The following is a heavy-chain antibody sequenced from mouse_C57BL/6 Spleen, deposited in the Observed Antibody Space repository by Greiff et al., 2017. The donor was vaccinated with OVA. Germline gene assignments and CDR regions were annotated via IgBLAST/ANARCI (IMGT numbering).Heavy chain of an antibody. V-gene: IGHV5-9-1*02. CDR3: TRDRDGYYYFDY. J-gene: IGHJ2*01. CDR1: GFTFSSYA. D-gene: IGHD2-3*01. Sequence: EVQGVESGEGLVKPGGSLKLSCAASGFTFSSYAMSWVRQTPEKRLEWVAYISSGGDYIYYADTVKGRFTISRDNARNTLYLQMSSLKSEDTAMYYCTRDRDGYYYFDYWGQGTTLTVSS. CDR2: ISSGGDYI.